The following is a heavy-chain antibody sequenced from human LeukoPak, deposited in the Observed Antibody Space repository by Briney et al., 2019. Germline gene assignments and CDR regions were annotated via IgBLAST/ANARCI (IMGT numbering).Heavy chain of an antibody. J-gene: IGHJ2*01. D-gene: IGHD4-17*01. CDR2: IGTAGDT. CDR3: ARRDTPRTTVTTDWYFDL. V-gene: IGHV3-13*01. Sequence: GGSLRLSCAASGFTFSSYDMHWVRQATGKGLEWVSAIGTAGDTYYPGSVKGRFTISRENAKNSLYLQMNSLRAGDTAVYYCARRDTPRTTVTTDWYFDLWGRGTLVTVSS. CDR1: GFTFSSYD.